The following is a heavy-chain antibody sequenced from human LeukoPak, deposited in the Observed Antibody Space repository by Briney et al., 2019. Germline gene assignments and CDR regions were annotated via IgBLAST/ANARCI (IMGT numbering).Heavy chain of an antibody. CDR1: GGALSNYY. CDR3: ARKKFIAAGGFDP. CDR2: IYYSGST. Sequence: SETLSLTCTVSGGALSNYYWSWIRQPPGKGLEWIGYIYYSGSTNYNPSPRSRVTISVDTSKNQFSLKLTSVIPADTAVYYCARKKFIAAGGFDPWGQGTLVTVSS. J-gene: IGHJ5*02. V-gene: IGHV4-59*01. D-gene: IGHD6-6*01.